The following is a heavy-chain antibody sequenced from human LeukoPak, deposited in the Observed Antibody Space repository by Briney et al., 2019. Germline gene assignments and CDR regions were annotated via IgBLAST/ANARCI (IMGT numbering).Heavy chain of an antibody. V-gene: IGHV3-7*03. CDR2: IKEDGSEK. CDR3: AKDRVCSGGSCYDHYYYYMDV. Sequence: GGSLRLSCAASGFTFSSYWMSWVRQAPGKGLEWVANIKEDGSEKYYVDSVKCRFTISRDNSKNTLYLQMNSLRAEDTAVYYCAKDRVCSGGSCYDHYYYYMDVWGKGTTVTISS. CDR1: GFTFSSYW. D-gene: IGHD2-15*01. J-gene: IGHJ6*03.